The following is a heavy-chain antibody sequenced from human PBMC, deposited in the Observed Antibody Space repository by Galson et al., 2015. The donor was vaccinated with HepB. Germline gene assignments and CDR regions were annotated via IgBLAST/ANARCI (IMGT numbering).Heavy chain of an antibody. CDR2: IYYSGST. V-gene: IGHV4-59*01. CDR1: GGSISSYY. J-gene: IGHJ5*02. Sequence: ETLSLTCTVSGGSISSYYWSWIRQSPEKGLEWIGYIYYSGSTNYNPSLKSRVTISVDTSKNQFSLQLSSVTAADTAVYYCARVPVLPFLEWTSKWFDPWGQGTLVTVSS. CDR3: ARVPVLPFLEWTSKWFDP. D-gene: IGHD3-3*01.